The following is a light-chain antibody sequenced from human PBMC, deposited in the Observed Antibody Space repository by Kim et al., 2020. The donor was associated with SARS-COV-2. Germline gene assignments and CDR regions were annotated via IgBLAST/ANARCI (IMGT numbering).Light chain of an antibody. V-gene: IGLV3-19*01. J-gene: IGLJ2*01. Sequence: VAFKHTVRITYQVDSLRNYYATWYQQKPGQAPILVIYGKNTRPSGIPDRFSGSSSGNTASLTITGTQADDEADYYCNSRDSNGNVVFGGGTKLIVL. CDR3: NSRDSNGNVV. CDR2: GKN. CDR1: SLRNYY.